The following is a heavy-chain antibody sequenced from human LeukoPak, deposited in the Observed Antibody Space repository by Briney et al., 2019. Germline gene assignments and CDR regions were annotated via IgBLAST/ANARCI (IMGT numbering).Heavy chain of an antibody. J-gene: IGHJ3*02. CDR3: ARVQGHPPNGLDI. CDR2: INSDGSST. Sequence: HPGGSLRLSCAASGFTLSNYWMHWVRHAPGKGLVWVSRINSDGSSTSYADAVKGRFTISRDNAKNTAYLQMNSLRAEDTAVYYCARVQGHPPNGLDIWGQGTMVTVSS. D-gene: IGHD2-8*01. CDR1: GFTLSNYW. V-gene: IGHV3-74*01.